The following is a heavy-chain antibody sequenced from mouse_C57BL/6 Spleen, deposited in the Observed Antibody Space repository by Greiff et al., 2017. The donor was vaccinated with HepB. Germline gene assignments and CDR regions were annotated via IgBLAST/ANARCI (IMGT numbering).Heavy chain of an antibody. D-gene: IGHD2-1*01. CDR1: GFSLTSYA. J-gene: IGHJ3*01. Sequence: VQLQQSGPGLVAPSQSLSITCTVSGFSLTSYAISWVRQPPGKGLEWLGVIWTGGGTNYNSALKSRLSISKDNSKRQVFLNMNSLQTDDTARYYFARNNGNFPWFAYWGQGTLVTVSA. CDR3: ARNNGNFPWFAY. V-gene: IGHV2-9-1*01. CDR2: IWTGGGT.